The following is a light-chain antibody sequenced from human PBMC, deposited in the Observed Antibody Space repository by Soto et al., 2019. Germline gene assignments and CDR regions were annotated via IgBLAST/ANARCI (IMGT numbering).Light chain of an antibody. CDR3: QQYNSYPYS. Sequence: FPMTQSPSTLSASVGDRVSITCRASQTIFSWLAWYQQKPGKAPKLLIYTASSLESGVPSRYSGSGSGTEFTLTISGLQPDDFATYFCQQYNSYPYSFGQGTKLEIK. CDR1: QTIFSW. J-gene: IGKJ2*03. V-gene: IGKV1-5*03. CDR2: TAS.